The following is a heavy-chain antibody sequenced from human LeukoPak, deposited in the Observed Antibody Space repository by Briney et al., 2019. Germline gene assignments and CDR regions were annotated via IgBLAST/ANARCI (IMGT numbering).Heavy chain of an antibody. J-gene: IGHJ3*02. D-gene: IGHD6-13*01. V-gene: IGHV1-2*02. Sequence: ASVKVSCKASGYTFTGYYMHWVRQAPGQGLEWMGWINPNSGGTNYAQKFQGRVTMTRDTSISTAYMELSRLRSDDTAVYYCARGPVAAAGSRSAFDIWGQGTMVTVCS. CDR1: GYTFTGYY. CDR2: INPNSGGT. CDR3: ARGPVAAAGSRSAFDI.